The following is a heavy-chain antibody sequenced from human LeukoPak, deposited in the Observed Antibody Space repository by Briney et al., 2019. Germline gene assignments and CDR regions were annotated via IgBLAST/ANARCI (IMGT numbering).Heavy chain of an antibody. CDR2: ISAYNGNT. CDR3: ARAWSYGSGSYPADY. CDR1: GYTFTSYG. V-gene: IGHV1-18*01. D-gene: IGHD3-10*01. Sequence: ASVKVSCKASGYTFTSYGISWVRQAPGQGPEWMGWISAYNGNTNYAQKLQGRVTMTTDTSTSTAYMELRSLRSDDTAVYYCARAWSYGSGSYPADYWGQGTLVTVSS. J-gene: IGHJ4*02.